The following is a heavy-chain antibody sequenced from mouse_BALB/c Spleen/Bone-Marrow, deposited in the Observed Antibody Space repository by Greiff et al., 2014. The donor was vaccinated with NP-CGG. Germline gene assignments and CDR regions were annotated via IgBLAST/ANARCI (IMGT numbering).Heavy chain of an antibody. J-gene: IGHJ3*01. V-gene: IGHV14-3*02. CDR3: ATYYYGSSWGFAY. CDR2: IDPANGNT. Sequence: EVQLQQSGAELVKPGASVKLSCTASGFNIKDTYMHWVKQRPEQGLEWIGRIDPANGNTKYDPKFQGKATITADTSSNTAYLQLSSLTSEDTAVYYCATYYYGSSWGFAYWGQGTLGTVSA. CDR1: GFNIKDTY. D-gene: IGHD1-1*01.